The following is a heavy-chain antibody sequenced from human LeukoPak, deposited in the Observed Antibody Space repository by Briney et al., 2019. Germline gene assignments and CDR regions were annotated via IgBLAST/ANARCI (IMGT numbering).Heavy chain of an antibody. D-gene: IGHD3-22*01. Sequence: GESLKISCKGSGYSFTSYWIGWVRQMPGKGLEWMGIIYPGDSDTRYSPSFQGQVTISADKSISTAYMELSSLTSDDTAVYYCARESYDSSGYHRIDSWGQGTLVTVSS. V-gene: IGHV5-51*01. CDR3: ARESYDSSGYHRIDS. CDR1: GYSFTSYW. J-gene: IGHJ4*02. CDR2: IYPGDSDT.